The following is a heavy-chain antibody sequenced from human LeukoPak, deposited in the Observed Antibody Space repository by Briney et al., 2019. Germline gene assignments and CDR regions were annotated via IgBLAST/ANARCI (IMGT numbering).Heavy chain of an antibody. Sequence: SQTLSLTCTVSGGSISSGDYYWSWIRQPPGKGLEWIGYIYYSGSTYYNPSLKSRVTISVDTSKNQFSLKLSSVTAADTAVYYCARDRYYGSGPARATFDYWGQGTLVTASS. J-gene: IGHJ4*02. CDR2: IYYSGST. D-gene: IGHD3-10*01. V-gene: IGHV4-30-4*01. CDR1: GGSISSGDYY. CDR3: ARDRYYGSGPARATFDY.